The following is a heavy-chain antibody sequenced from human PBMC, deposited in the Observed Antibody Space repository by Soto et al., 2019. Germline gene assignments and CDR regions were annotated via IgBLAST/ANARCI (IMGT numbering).Heavy chain of an antibody. CDR3: ARSPSKIASTHMDV. Sequence: SETLSLTCTVSGGSISSYYWSWIRQPPGKGLEWIGYIYYSGSTNYNPSLKRRVTISLDTSKNQFSLKLSSVTAADTAVYYCARSPSKIASTHMDVWGKGTTVTVSS. D-gene: IGHD3-22*01. CDR1: GGSISSYY. J-gene: IGHJ6*03. CDR2: IYYSGST. V-gene: IGHV4-59*01.